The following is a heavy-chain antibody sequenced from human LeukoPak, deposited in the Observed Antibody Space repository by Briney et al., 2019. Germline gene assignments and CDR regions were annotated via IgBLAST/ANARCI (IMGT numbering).Heavy chain of an antibody. D-gene: IGHD2-21*02. CDR2: ISWNSGSI. CDR3: AKDMGSGAYCGGDCHATMGY. CDR1: GFTFDDYA. J-gene: IGHJ4*02. Sequence: GGSLRLSCAASGFTFDDYAMHWVRQAPGKGVEGVSGISWNSGSIDYADSVRGRFTISRDNAKNSLYLQMNSLRAEDTALYYCAKDMGSGAYCGGDCHATMGYWGQGTLVTVSS. V-gene: IGHV3-9*01.